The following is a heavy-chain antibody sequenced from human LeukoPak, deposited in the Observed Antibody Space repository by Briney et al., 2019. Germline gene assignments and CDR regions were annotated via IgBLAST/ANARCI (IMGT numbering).Heavy chain of an antibody. J-gene: IGHJ4*02. Sequence: SETLSLTCTVSGGSISSYYWSWLRHPPGKGLEWIGYIYYSGSTNYNPSLKRRVTISGHTSKNPFSLKLSSVTAADPAVYYCARAGLGNHYFAYRGQGPLVPVSS. CDR3: ARAGLGNHYFAY. CDR1: GGSISSYY. D-gene: IGHD4-23*01. CDR2: IYYSGST. V-gene: IGHV4-59*01.